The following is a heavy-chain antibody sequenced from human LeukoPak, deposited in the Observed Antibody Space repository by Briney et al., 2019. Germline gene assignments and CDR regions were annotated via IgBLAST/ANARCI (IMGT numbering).Heavy chain of an antibody. D-gene: IGHD3-22*01. CDR3: AENYYDSSGYFGY. V-gene: IGHV3-74*01. CDR1: GFTFSSYW. J-gene: IGHJ4*02. CDR2: INSDGSST. Sequence: GGSLRLSCAASGFTFSSYWMHWVRQAPGKGLVWVSRINSDGSSTSYADPVKGRFTISRDNAKNTLHLQMNSLRAEDTAVYYRAENYYDSSGYFGYWGQGTLVTVSS.